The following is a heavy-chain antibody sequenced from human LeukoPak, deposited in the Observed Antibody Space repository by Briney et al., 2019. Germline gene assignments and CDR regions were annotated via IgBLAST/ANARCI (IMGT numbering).Heavy chain of an antibody. CDR2: IYHSGST. J-gene: IGHJ4*02. CDR1: GSGYSISGGYY. Sequence: SETLSLTCTVSGSGYSISGGYYWGWIRQPPGKGLEWIGSIYHSGSTYYNPSLKSQVTISVDTSKNQFSLKLNSVTAADTAVYYCAGQFDSGGSYFYWGQGTLVTVSS. V-gene: IGHV4-38-2*02. D-gene: IGHD3-22*01. CDR3: AGQFDSGGSYFY.